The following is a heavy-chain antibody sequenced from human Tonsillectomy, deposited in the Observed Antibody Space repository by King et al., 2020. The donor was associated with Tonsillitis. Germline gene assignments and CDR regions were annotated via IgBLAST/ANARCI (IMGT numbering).Heavy chain of an antibody. Sequence: VQLVESGGGLVQPGGSLRLSCAASGFSVSSNYMSWVRQAPGKGLEWVSVIYSGGSTYYADSVKGRFTISRHNSKNTLYLQMNSLRAEETAVYYWAGDWGLGYCSGGSCYSGGMDVWGQGTTVTVSS. CDR2: IYSGGST. D-gene: IGHD2-15*01. CDR1: GFSVSSNY. V-gene: IGHV3-53*04. CDR3: AGDWGLGYCSGGSCYSGGMDV. J-gene: IGHJ6*02.